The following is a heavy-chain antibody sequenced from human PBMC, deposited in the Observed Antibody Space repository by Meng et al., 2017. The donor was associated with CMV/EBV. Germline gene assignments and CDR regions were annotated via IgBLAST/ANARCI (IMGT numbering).Heavy chain of an antibody. CDR3: ARETWQWLVGV. D-gene: IGHD6-19*01. J-gene: IGHJ6*02. V-gene: IGHV3-48*04. Sequence: GESLKISCAASGFTFSSYSMNWVRQAPGKWLEWVSYISSSSSTIYYADSVKGRFTIFRDNAKNSLYLQMNSLRAEDTAVYYCARETWQWLVGVWGQGTTVTVSS. CDR2: ISSSSSTI. CDR1: GFTFSSYS.